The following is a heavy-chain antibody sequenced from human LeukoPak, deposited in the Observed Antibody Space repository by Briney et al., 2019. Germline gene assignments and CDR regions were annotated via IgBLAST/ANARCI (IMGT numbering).Heavy chain of an antibody. V-gene: IGHV3-74*01. Sequence: GGSLTHSLAASGFSFSNYWMHWVRQAPGKGLVWVSRLNSDGITTIYADSVKGRFTISRDNAKNTLYLQMNSLRGEDTAVYYCARGSGDSVLDYWGHGKLGTVSS. J-gene: IGHJ4*01. CDR2: LNSDGITT. CDR1: GFSFSNYW. CDR3: ARGSGDSVLDY. D-gene: IGHD3-3*01.